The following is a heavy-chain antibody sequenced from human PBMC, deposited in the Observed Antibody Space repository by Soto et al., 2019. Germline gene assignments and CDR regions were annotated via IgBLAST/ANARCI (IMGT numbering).Heavy chain of an antibody. CDR1: GFTFSSYS. V-gene: IGHV3-21*01. D-gene: IGHD5-18*01. CDR3: ARLRAIQLWSGYHFDY. J-gene: IGHJ4*02. Sequence: GGSLRLSCAASGFTFSSYSMNWVRQAPGKGLEWVSSISSSSSYIYYADSVKGRFTISRDNAKNSLYLQMNSLRAEDTAVYYCARLRAIQLWSGYHFDYWGQGTLVTVSS. CDR2: ISSSSSYI.